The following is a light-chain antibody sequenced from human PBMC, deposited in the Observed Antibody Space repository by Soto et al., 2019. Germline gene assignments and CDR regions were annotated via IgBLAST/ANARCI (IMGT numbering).Light chain of an antibody. J-gene: IGLJ1*01. CDR2: EVN. V-gene: IGLV2-8*01. CDR3: SSYTGSSYV. CDR1: GSDVGDYNY. Sequence: QSVLTQPRSASGSPGQSVTISCTGTGSDVGDYNYVSWYQQHPGKAPKLMIYEVNKRPSGVPDRFSGSKSGNTASLTVSGLQAEDEANYYCSSYTGSSYVFGTGTKVTVL.